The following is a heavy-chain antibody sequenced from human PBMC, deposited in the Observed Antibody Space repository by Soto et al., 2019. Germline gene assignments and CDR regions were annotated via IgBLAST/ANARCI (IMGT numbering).Heavy chain of an antibody. D-gene: IGHD3-10*01. Sequence: GGSLRLSCVASGFTFSGVYMSWIRQAPGKGPEYISYISGTTADTNYADSVRGRFTVSRDNAGNSLYLHMSSLRAEDTAIYYCSQYARGGPSWGQGTLVTVSS. V-gene: IGHV3-11*06. J-gene: IGHJ1*01. CDR1: GFTFSGVY. CDR2: ISGTTADT. CDR3: SQYARGGPS.